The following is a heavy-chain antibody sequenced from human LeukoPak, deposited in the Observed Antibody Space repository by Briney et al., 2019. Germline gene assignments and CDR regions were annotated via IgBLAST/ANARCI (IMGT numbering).Heavy chain of an antibody. CDR1: GGSISSYY. V-gene: IGHV4-59*01. J-gene: IGHJ4*02. CDR2: IYYSGST. D-gene: IGHD3-10*01. CDR3: ARGRGMVRGVIKVFDY. Sequence: PSETLSLTCTVSGGSISSYYWSWIRQPPGKGLEWIGYIYYSGSTNYNPSLKSRVTISVDTSENQFSLKLSSVTAADTAVYYRARGRGMVRGVIKVFDYWGQGTLVTISS.